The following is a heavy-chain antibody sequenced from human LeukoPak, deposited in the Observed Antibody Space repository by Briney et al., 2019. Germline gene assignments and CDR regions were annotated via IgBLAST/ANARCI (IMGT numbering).Heavy chain of an antibody. CDR2: VHLDGRT. D-gene: IGHD3-3*01. J-gene: IGHJ4*02. V-gene: IGHV4-4*02. Sequence: SETLSLSCGVSGGSVINTNWWTWVRQPPGKGLEWIGEVHLDGRTNYNPSLESRLTMSVDVSENQVSLKLTSVTAADTAVYYCAREGGFYRPLDYSGQRALVTVSS. CDR1: GGSVINTNW. CDR3: AREGGFYRPLDY.